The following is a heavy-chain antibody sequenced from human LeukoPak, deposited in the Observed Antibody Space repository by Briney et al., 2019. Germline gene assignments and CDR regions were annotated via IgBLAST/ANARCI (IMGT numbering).Heavy chain of an antibody. J-gene: IGHJ4*02. CDR2: INHSGST. D-gene: IGHD1-14*01. V-gene: IGHV4-34*01. CDR1: GGSFSGYY. CDR3: ARDGWAPKPFDY. Sequence: PSETLSLTCAVYGGSFSGYYWSWIHQPPGKGLEWIGEINHSGSTNYNPSLKSRVTISVDTSKNQFSLKLSSVTAADTAVYYCARDGWAPKPFDYWGQGTLVTVSS.